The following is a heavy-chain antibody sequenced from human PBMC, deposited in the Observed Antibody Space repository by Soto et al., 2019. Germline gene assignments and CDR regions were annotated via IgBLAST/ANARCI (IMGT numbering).Heavy chain of an antibody. Sequence: TSETLSLTCAVSGYSISSGYYWGWIRQPPGKGLEWIGDIYHSGSTYYNPSLKSRVTISLDTSKNQFSLKLNSVTAADTAVYYCAKRRGIYDSSGYYNWFDPWGQGTPVTVSA. CDR2: IYHSGST. D-gene: IGHD3-22*01. CDR1: GYSISSGYY. J-gene: IGHJ5*02. CDR3: AKRRGIYDSSGYYNWFDP. V-gene: IGHV4-38-2*01.